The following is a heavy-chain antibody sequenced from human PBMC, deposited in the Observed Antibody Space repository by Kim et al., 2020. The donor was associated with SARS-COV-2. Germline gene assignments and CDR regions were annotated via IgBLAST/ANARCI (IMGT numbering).Heavy chain of an antibody. V-gene: IGHV3-49*04. Sequence: GGSLRLSCTASGFTFGDYAMSWVRQAPGKGLEWVGFIRSKAYGGTTEYAASVKGRFTISRDDSKSIAYLQMNSLKTEDTAVYYCTKGTARNYGMDVWGQGTTVTVSS. J-gene: IGHJ6*02. D-gene: IGHD6-25*01. CDR3: TKGTARNYGMDV. CDR2: IRSKAYGGTT. CDR1: GFTFGDYA.